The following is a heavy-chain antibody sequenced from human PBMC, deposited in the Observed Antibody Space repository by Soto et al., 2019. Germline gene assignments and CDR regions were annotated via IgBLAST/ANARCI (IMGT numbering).Heavy chain of an antibody. CDR1: GGSFSTNE. J-gene: IGHJ4*02. CDR3: ARARYSSRWGTFDS. V-gene: IGHV1-69*01. D-gene: IGHD6-19*01. CDR2: IFPNVGTA. Sequence: QVHLEQSGAEVRKPGTSVKVSCKAYGGSFSTNEIDGVRQAPGQGLEWMGRIFPNVGTADYAQKFKGRLTIIADESTTTVYMDLSRLTSADTAVYFCARARYSSRWGTFDSWGQGTQVAVSS.